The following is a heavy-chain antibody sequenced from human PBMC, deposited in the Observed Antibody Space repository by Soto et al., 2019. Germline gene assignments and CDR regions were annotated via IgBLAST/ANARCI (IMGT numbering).Heavy chain of an antibody. V-gene: IGHV3-74*01. CDR2: INSDGSST. J-gene: IGHJ5*02. Sequence: EVQLVESGGGLVQPGGSLRLSCAASGFTFSSYWMHWVRQAPGKGLVWVSRINSDGSSTSYADSVKGRFTISRDNAKNTLYLQMNSLRAEDTAVYYWAKGGDVDYVRDRDWFDPWGQGTLVTVSS. D-gene: IGHD4-17*01. CDR1: GFTFSSYW. CDR3: AKGGDVDYVRDRDWFDP.